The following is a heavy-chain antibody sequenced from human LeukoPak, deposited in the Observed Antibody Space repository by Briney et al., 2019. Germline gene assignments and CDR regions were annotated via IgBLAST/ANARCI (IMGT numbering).Heavy chain of an antibody. CDR2: IYHTGTT. J-gene: IGHJ1*01. CDR3: ARLDSGDHGNIPH. D-gene: IGHD1-26*01. Sequence: SETLSLTCTVSGGSLSPYYWTWIRQPPGKGLEWIGYIYHTGTTRYNPSLNSRVTISVETSKNQFSLRLNSVTAADTAKYYCARLDSGDHGNIPHWGQGTLVIVSS. V-gene: IGHV4-59*08. CDR1: GGSLSPYY.